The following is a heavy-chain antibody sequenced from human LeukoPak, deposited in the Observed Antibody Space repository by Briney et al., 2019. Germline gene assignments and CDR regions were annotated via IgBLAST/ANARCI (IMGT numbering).Heavy chain of an antibody. D-gene: IGHD2-21*01. J-gene: IGHJ5*02. CDR1: GFTFSHFW. CDR2: IKQDGGET. V-gene: IGHV3-7*01. Sequence: GGSLRLSCAGSGFTFSHFWMNWVRQAPGKGLEWVAIIKQDGGETYYVDSVKGRFTISRDNAKSSVYLQMNSLRAEDTAVYYCAGDRGWLIAPWGQGTLVTVSS. CDR3: AGDRGWLIAP.